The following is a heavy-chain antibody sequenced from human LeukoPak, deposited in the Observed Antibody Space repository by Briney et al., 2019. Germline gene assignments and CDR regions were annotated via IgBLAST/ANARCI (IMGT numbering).Heavy chain of an antibody. V-gene: IGHV4-39*01. D-gene: IGHD3-10*01. Sequence: SETLSLTCTVSGGSISSSSYYWGWVRQPPGKGLGWIGSIYYSGSTYYNPSLKSRVTISVDTSKNQFSLKLSSVTAADTAVYYCARQHGSGSYLFDYWGQGTLVTVSS. CDR1: GGSISSSSYY. CDR2: IYYSGST. CDR3: ARQHGSGSYLFDY. J-gene: IGHJ4*02.